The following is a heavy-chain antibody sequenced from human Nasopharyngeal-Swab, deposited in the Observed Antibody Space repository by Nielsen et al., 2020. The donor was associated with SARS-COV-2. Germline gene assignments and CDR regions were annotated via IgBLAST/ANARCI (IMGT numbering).Heavy chain of an antibody. D-gene: IGHD6-19*01. CDR1: GGSISSSSYY. J-gene: IGHJ4*03. CDR2: IYYSGST. V-gene: IGHV4-39*01. Sequence: SETLSLTCTVSGGSISSSSYYWGWIRQPPGKGLEWIGSIYYSGSTYYNPSLKSRVTISVDTSKNQFSLKLSSVPAAATAVYYCANQWLGYFDYWGQGTLVTVSS. CDR3: ANQWLGYFDY.